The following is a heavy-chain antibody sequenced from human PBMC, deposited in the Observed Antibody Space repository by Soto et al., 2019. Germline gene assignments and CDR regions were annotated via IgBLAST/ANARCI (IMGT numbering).Heavy chain of an antibody. D-gene: IGHD5-18*01. CDR1: GFTFSSYS. J-gene: IGHJ4*02. V-gene: IGHV3-48*02. CDR2: ISSSGSDI. Sequence: EVQLVASGGGLVQPGGSLRLSCAASGFTFSSYSMNWVRQAPGKGLEWISYISSSGSDIFYADSVKGRFTISRDNAKNSLYLQMNSLRDEDTAVYYCARARGYNYGYEDYWGQGTLVTVSS. CDR3: ARARGYNYGYEDY.